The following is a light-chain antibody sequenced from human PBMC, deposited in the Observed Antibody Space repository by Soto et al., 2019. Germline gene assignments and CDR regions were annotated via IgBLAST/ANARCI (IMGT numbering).Light chain of an antibody. J-gene: IGKJ5*01. V-gene: IGKV3-11*01. CDR3: QQRGDWPPVT. CDR1: QSVSTF. Sequence: EILLTQSPATLSLSLGERSILXXRASQSVSTFLAWFQQKPGQPPRLLXYNASNRTTGIPARFSGSGSGTDFTLTISSLEPEDFAVYYCQQRGDWPPVTFGQGTRLEIK. CDR2: NAS.